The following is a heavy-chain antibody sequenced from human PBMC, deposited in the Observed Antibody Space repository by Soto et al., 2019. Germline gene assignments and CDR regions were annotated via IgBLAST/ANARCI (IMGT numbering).Heavy chain of an antibody. D-gene: IGHD2-15*01. CDR3: ARGTLLRGAFDY. CDR1: GFTFSSYS. V-gene: IGHV3-21*01. Sequence: EVQLVESGGGLVKPGGPLRLSCAASGFTFSSYSMNWVRQAPGKGLEWVSSISSSSSYIYYADSVKGRFTISRDNAKNSLYLQMNSLRAEDTAVYYCARGTLLRGAFDYWGQGTLVTVSS. CDR2: ISSSSSYI. J-gene: IGHJ4*02.